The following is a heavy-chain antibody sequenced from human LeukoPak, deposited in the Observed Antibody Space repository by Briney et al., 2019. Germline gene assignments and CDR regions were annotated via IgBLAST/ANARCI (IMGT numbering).Heavy chain of an antibody. CDR1: GFTFSSYA. CDR2: ISYDGSNK. D-gene: IGHD3-10*01. Sequence: PGGSLRLSCAASGFTFSSYAMHWVRQAPGKGLEWVAVISYDGSNKYYADSVKGRFTISRDNSKNTLYLQMNSLRAEDTAVYYCARGSYGSGSYYYMDVWGKGTTVTVSS. V-gene: IGHV3-30*04. CDR3: ARGSYGSGSYYYMDV. J-gene: IGHJ6*03.